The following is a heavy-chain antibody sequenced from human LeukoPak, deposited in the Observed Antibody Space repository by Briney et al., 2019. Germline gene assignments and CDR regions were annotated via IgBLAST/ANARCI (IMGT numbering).Heavy chain of an antibody. CDR2: ISSSGSTI. J-gene: IGHJ4*02. V-gene: IGHV3-11*01. CDR3: AKDRRQEDYDFWSGYYGGFDY. Sequence: PGGSLRLSCAASGFTFSDYYMSWIRQAPGKGLEWVSYISSSGSTIYYADSVKGRFTISRDNAKNSLYLQMNSLRAEDTAVYYCAKDRRQEDYDFWSGYYGGFDYWGQGTLVTVSS. CDR1: GFTFSDYY. D-gene: IGHD3-3*01.